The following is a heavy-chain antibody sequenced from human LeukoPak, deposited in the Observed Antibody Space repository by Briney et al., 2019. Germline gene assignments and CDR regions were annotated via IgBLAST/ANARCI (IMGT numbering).Heavy chain of an antibody. CDR2: IYYTGST. CDR1: GGSISRDY. V-gene: IGHV4-59*01. Sequence: SETLSLTCTVSGGSISRDYWSWIRQPPGKGLEWIGYIYYTGSTNYNPSLKSRVTISVDTSKNQFSLKLSTVTAADTAVYYCARDRPGGSSLDYWGQGTLVTVSS. CDR3: ARDRPGGSSLDY. D-gene: IGHD6-13*01. J-gene: IGHJ4*02.